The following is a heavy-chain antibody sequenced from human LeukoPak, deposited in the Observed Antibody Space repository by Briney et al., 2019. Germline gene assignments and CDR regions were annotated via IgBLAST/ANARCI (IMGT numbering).Heavy chain of an antibody. J-gene: IGHJ3*02. CDR1: GFTFSSYS. V-gene: IGHV3-48*04. CDR3: VRDSSGSYYVDAFDI. D-gene: IGHD1-26*01. CDR2: ISSSSSTI. Sequence: GGSLRLSCAASGFTFSSYSMNWVRQAPGKGLEWVSYISSSSSTIYYADSVKGRFTISRDDAKSSLYLQMNSLRAEDTALYYCVRDSSGSYYVDAFDIWGQGTMVTVSS.